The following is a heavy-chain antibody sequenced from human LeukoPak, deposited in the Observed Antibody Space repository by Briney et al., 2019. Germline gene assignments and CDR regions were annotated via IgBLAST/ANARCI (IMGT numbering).Heavy chain of an antibody. V-gene: IGHV3-30*04. CDR2: ISYDGSNK. J-gene: IGHJ4*02. CDR3: ARAEGYDILTSADY. D-gene: IGHD3-9*01. Sequence: GGSLRLSCAASGFTFSSYAMHWVRQAPGKGLEGVAVISYDGSNKYYADSVKGRFTISRDNSKNTPYLQMNSLRAEDTAVYYCARAEGYDILTSADYWGQGTLVTVSS. CDR1: GFTFSSYA.